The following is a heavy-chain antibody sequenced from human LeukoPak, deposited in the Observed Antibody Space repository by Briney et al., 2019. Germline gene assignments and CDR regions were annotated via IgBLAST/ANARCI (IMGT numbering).Heavy chain of an antibody. CDR3: AELGITMIGGV. V-gene: IGHV3-23*01. J-gene: IGHJ6*04. Sequence: GGSLRLSCTVSGFTVSSNSWSWVRQAPGKGLEWVSAISGSGGSTYYADSVKGRFTISRDNSKNTLYLQMNSLRAEDTAVYYCAELGITMIGGVWGKGTTVTISS. CDR2: ISGSGGST. CDR1: GFTVSSNS. D-gene: IGHD3-10*02.